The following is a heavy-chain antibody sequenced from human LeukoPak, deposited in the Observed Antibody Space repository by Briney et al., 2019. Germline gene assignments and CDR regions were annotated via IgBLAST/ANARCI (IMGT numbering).Heavy chain of an antibody. D-gene: IGHD1-26*01. CDR2: ITLSGGGT. CDR1: GFTFSTYG. J-gene: IGHJ2*01. V-gene: IGHV3-23*01. CDR3: VKNLLGDAAYSWYFDL. Sequence: PGGSLRLSCAASGFTFSTYGMSWVRQAPGKGLEWVSSITLSGGGTTYVDSVKGRFTITRDNSKNTLYPQMNSLRAEDTAVYYCVKNLLGDAAYSWYFDLWGRGTLVTVSS.